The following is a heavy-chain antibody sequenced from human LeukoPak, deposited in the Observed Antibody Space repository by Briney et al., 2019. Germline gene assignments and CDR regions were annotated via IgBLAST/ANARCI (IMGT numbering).Heavy chain of an antibody. CDR2: IKQDGSEK. Sequence: PGGSLRLSCAASGFTFSNYWMTWVRQAPGKGLEWVAIIKQDGSEKYYVDSVKGRFTISRDNAKNSLYLQMNSLRVEDTSVYRCARGPYYNFWSGFDDWGQGTLVTVSS. D-gene: IGHD3-3*01. CDR1: GFTFSNYW. J-gene: IGHJ4*02. CDR3: ARGPYYNFWSGFDD. V-gene: IGHV3-7*01.